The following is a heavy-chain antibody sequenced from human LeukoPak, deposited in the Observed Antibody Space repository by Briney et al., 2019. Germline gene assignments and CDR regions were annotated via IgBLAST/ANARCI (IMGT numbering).Heavy chain of an antibody. CDR3: ARGVSEDGYIIDH. CDR2: ISGSSTNI. Sequence: GSLRLSCEASGFSFSDYSMNWVRQAPGRGLECVSYISGSSTNIHYADSVKGRFTISRDNVENSLPLQMNSLRGEDTAVYYCARGVSEDGYIIDHWGQGTLVTVSS. V-gene: IGHV3-48*01. CDR1: GFSFSDYS. D-gene: IGHD5-24*01. J-gene: IGHJ5*02.